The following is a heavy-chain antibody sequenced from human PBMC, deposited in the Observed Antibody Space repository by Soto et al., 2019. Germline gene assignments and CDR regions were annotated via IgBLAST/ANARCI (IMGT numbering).Heavy chain of an antibody. J-gene: IGHJ5*02. CDR2: ISNDGSNK. CDR1: GFSFSTYG. CDR3: TTDTGAGYCSGGICYARVDH. D-gene: IGHD2-15*01. Sequence: GGSLRLSCAASGFSFSTYGMHWVRQAPGKGLEWVAFISNDGSNKYYADSVKGRFTISRDNSKNTLYLQMNSLRAEDTGTYYCTTDTGAGYCSGGICYARVDHCGQGTLVTV. V-gene: IGHV3-30*03.